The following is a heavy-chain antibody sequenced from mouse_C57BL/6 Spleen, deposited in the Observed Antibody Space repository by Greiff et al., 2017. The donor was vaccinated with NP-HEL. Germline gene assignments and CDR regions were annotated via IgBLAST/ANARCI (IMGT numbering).Heavy chain of an antibody. D-gene: IGHD2-3*01. Sequence: EVQRVESGGGLVKPGGSLKLSCAASGFTFSDYGMHWVRQAPEKGLEWVAYISSGSSTIYYADTVKGRFTISRDNAKNTLFLQMTRLRSEDTAMYYCARNYDCYYYFDYWGQGTTLTVSS. CDR2: ISSGSSTI. CDR3: ARNYDCYYYFDY. J-gene: IGHJ2*01. V-gene: IGHV5-17*01. CDR1: GFTFSDYG.